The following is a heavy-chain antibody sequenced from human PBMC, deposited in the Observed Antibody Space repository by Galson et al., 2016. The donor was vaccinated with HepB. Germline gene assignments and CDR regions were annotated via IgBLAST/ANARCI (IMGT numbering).Heavy chain of an antibody. D-gene: IGHD6-13*01. CDR2: ISGGATAT. CDR1: GFTFSFYA. J-gene: IGHJ6*04. CDR3: AKVTRPGISAPRYGMDV. Sequence: SLRLSCAASGFTFSFYAMTWVRQAPGRGLEWVSGISGGATATYNADSVKGRFAISRDNSKNTLFLQMNNLRAEDTALYYCAKVTRPGISAPRYGMDVWGKGTPVTVSS. V-gene: IGHV3-23*01.